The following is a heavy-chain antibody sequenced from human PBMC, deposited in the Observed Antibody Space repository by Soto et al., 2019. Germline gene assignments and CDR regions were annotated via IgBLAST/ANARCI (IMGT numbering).Heavy chain of an antibody. Sequence: SETLSLTCAVYGGSFSGYYWSWIRQPPGKGLEWIGEINHSGSTNYNPSLESRVTISVDTSKNQFSLKLSSVTAADTAVYYCAGRYCSGGSCYLGALDIWGQGTMVTVS. V-gene: IGHV4-34*01. CDR3: AGRYCSGGSCYLGALDI. D-gene: IGHD2-15*01. CDR1: GGSFSGYY. CDR2: INHSGST. J-gene: IGHJ3*02.